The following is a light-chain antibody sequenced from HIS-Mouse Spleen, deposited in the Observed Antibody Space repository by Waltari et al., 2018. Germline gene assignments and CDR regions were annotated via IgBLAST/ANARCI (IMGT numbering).Light chain of an antibody. CDR3: MIWHSSAWV. CDR2: YKSDSDK. Sequence: QAVLTQPSSLSASPGASASLTCTLRSGINVGTYRIYWYQQKPGSPPQYLLRYKSDSDKQQGSEVPRRFSGSKDASANAGILLISGLQSEDEADYYCMIWHSSAWVFGGGTKLTVL. CDR1: SGINVGTYR. J-gene: IGLJ3*02. V-gene: IGLV5-45*03.